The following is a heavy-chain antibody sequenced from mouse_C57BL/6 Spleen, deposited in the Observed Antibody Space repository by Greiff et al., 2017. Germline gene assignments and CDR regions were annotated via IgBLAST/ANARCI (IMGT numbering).Heavy chain of an antibody. CDR2: IDPENGDT. J-gene: IGHJ3*01. V-gene: IGHV14-4*01. D-gene: IGHD3-2*02. Sequence: VQLQQSGAELVRPGASVKLSCTASGFNIKDDYMPWVKQRPEQGLEWIGWIDPENGDTEYASKFQGKATITADTSSNTAYLQLSSLTSEDTAVYYCTTSDSSGYPAWFAYWGQGTLVTVSA. CDR3: TTSDSSGYPAWFAY. CDR1: GFNIKDDY.